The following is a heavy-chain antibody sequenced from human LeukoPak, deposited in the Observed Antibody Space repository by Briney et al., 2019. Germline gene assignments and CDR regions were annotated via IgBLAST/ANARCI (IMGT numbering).Heavy chain of an antibody. V-gene: IGHV4-4*09. D-gene: IGHD2-8*01. CDR1: GDSINNYY. Sequence: PSETLSLTCSVSGDSINNYYWNVIRQPPGRGLEWIGNVHSSGATNYNPSLKSRVTLSFDTSRSQVSLNLTSVTVADSAVYYCASTSRQYCTKGICFNLWHFDLWGRGTLVSVSS. CDR2: VHSSGAT. J-gene: IGHJ2*01. CDR3: ASTSRQYCTKGICFNLWHFDL.